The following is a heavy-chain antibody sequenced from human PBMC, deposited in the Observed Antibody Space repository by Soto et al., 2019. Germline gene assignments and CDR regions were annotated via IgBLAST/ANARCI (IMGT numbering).Heavy chain of an antibody. Sequence: ASVKVSCKASGYTFTSYGISWVRQAPGQGLEWMGWISAYNGNTNYAQKLQGIVTMTTDTSTSTAYMELRSLRSDDTAVYYCARVKGSGYHNWFDPWGQGTLVTAPQ. V-gene: IGHV1-18*01. CDR1: GYTFTSYG. CDR3: ARVKGSGYHNWFDP. J-gene: IGHJ5*02. D-gene: IGHD3-22*01. CDR2: ISAYNGNT.